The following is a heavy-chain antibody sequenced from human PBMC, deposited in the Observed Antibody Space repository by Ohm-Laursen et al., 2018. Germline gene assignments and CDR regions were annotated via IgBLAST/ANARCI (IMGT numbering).Heavy chain of an antibody. CDR1: GYSISSAYY. Sequence: GTLSLTCAVSGYSISSAYYWGWIRQAPGQGLEWIGSIYHPGSTYYNPSLKSRVSISVDTSKNQFSLKLNSVTAADTAVYYCAADYNYDFWSGPYFDYWGQGTLVTVSS. V-gene: IGHV4-38-2*01. J-gene: IGHJ4*02. CDR3: AADYNYDFWSGPYFDY. D-gene: IGHD3-3*01. CDR2: IYHPGST.